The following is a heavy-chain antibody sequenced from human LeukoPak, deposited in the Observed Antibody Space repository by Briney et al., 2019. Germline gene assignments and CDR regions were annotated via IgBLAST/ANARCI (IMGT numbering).Heavy chain of an antibody. V-gene: IGHV4-31*03. CDR1: GGSISSGGYY. CDR3: ARVGYGDYVHWFDP. Sequence: SQTLSLTCTVSGGSISSGGYYWSWIRQHPGKGLEWIGYIYYSGSTYYNPSLKSRVTISVDTSKNQFSLKLSSVTAADTAVHYCARVGYGDYVHWFDPWGQGTLVTVSS. CDR2: IYYSGST. D-gene: IGHD4-17*01. J-gene: IGHJ5*02.